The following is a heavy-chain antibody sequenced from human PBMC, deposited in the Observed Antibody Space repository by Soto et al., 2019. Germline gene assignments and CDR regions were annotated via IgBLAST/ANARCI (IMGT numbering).Heavy chain of an antibody. CDR2: IGSNSSNK. J-gene: IGHJ6*02. CDR1: GFTFSSYG. D-gene: IGHD2-15*01. CDR3: ARDRKLLRPVHYYYYGMDV. Sequence: GGSLRLSCAASGFTFSSYGMHWVRQAPGKGLEWVAVIGSNSSNKYYADSVKGRFTISRDNSKNTLYLQMNSLRAEDTAVYYCARDRKLLRPVHYYYYGMDVWGQGTTVTVSS. V-gene: IGHV3-33*08.